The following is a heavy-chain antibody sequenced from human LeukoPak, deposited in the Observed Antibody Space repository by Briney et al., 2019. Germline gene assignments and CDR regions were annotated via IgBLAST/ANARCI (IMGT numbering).Heavy chain of an antibody. CDR1: GFTFSSYA. D-gene: IGHD4-17*01. CDR3: ARDDYGAFDI. J-gene: IGHJ3*02. Sequence: SLRLSCAASGFTFSSYAMHWVRQAPGKGLEWVAVISYDGSNKYYADSVKGRFTISRDNSKNTLYLQMNSLRAEDTAVYYCARDDYGAFDIWGQGTMVTVSS. V-gene: IGHV3-30-3*01. CDR2: ISYDGSNK.